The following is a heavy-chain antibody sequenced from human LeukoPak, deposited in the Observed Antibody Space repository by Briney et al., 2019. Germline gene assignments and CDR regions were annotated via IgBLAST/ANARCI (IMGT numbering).Heavy chain of an antibody. CDR3: ARGVPPDSSSSRRDYFDY. V-gene: IGHV3-7*01. D-gene: IGHD6-6*01. Sequence: PGGSLRLSCAASGFTFNKSWMSWVRQAPRKGPEWVANIKEDGTQKYYVDSVRGRFTISRDNAENSLYLQMNSLRDEDTAVYYCARGVPPDSSSSRRDYFDYWGQGTLVTVSS. CDR2: IKEDGTQK. J-gene: IGHJ4*02. CDR1: GFTFNKSW.